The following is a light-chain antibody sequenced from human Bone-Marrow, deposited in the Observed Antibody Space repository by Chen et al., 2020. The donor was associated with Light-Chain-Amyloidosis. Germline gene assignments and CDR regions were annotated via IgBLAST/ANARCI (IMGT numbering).Light chain of an antibody. CDR1: DLPTKY. CDR2: RDT. CDR3: QSADSSGTYEVI. Sequence: SYELTQPPSVSVSPGQTARITCSGDDLPTKYAYWYQQKPGQAPVLVIHRDTERPSGISERFSGSSSGTTATLTVSGVQAEDEGDYHCQSADSSGTYEVIFGGGTKLTVL. V-gene: IGLV3-25*03. J-gene: IGLJ2*01.